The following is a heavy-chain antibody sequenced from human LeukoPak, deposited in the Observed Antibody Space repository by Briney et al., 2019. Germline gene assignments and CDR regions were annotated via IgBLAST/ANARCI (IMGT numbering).Heavy chain of an antibody. Sequence: GGSLRLSCAGSGFGLSGYWIHWVRQVPGKGLAWVSRIDSAGARIQYAGSVKGRFTISRDNAKNTVYLQMNSLRPEDTAVYYCVADSENRSGGDFWGQGTLVTVSS. V-gene: IGHV3-74*01. CDR1: GFGLSGYW. CDR2: IDSAGARI. J-gene: IGHJ4*02. D-gene: IGHD3-10*01. CDR3: VADSENRSGGDF.